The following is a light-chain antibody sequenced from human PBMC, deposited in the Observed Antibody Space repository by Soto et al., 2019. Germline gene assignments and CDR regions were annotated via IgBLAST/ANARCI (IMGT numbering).Light chain of an antibody. Sequence: DIQMTQSPSTLPGSVGSRVTITCPASQTISSWLAWYQQKPGKAPKLLIYAASSLQSGVPSRFSGSGSGTDFTLTISSLQPEDFATYYCQQSYSTPRSFGQGTKVDIK. V-gene: IGKV1-39*01. CDR1: QTISSW. CDR2: AAS. J-gene: IGKJ1*01. CDR3: QQSYSTPRS.